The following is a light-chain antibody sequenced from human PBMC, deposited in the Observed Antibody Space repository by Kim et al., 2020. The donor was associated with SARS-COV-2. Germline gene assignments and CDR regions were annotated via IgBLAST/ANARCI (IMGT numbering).Light chain of an antibody. J-gene: IGLJ2*01. CDR3: CSYAGSGTGV. Sequence: QSALTQPASVSGSPGQSITISCTGTSSDVGHYNLVSWYQQHPGKAPKLMISEVNKRPSGVSNRFSGSKSGHTASLTISGLQAEDEADYYCCSYAGSGTGVFGGATKVTVL. CDR1: SSDVGHYNL. V-gene: IGLV2-23*02. CDR2: EVN.